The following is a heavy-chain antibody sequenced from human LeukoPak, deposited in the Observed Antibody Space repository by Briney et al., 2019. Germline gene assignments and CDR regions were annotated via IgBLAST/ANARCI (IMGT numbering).Heavy chain of an antibody. Sequence: ASVKVSCKASGYTFTSYGFCWVRLAPGQGDEWMGWISAYNGNTNYAQKLQGRVTMTTDTSKSTGYMELRSLRSDDTAVYYCARGRESSGIAAAGTLVDYWGQGTLVTVSS. CDR1: GYTFTSYG. CDR2: ISAYNGNT. D-gene: IGHD6-13*01. V-gene: IGHV1-18*01. CDR3: ARGRESSGIAAAGTLVDY. J-gene: IGHJ4*02.